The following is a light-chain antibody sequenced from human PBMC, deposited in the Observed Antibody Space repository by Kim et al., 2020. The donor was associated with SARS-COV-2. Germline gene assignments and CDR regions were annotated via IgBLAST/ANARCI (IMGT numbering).Light chain of an antibody. CDR2: DVT. V-gene: IGLV2-14*03. J-gene: IGLJ3*02. CDR3: SSYTSSSSRV. CDR1: SSDVGGYDY. Sequence: GQSFTISCAGTSSDVGGYDYVSWYQQRPGKVPKLMIYDVTNRPTGVSNRFSGSKSGNTASLTISGLQAEDEADYYCSSYTSSSSRVFGGGTQLTVL.